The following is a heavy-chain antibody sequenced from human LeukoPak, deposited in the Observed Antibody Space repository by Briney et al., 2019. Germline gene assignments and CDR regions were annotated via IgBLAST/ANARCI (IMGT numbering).Heavy chain of an antibody. CDR1: GFTFSSYA. V-gene: IGHV3-23*01. J-gene: IGHJ4*02. CDR3: AKGLGYSYGYFDY. Sequence: GGSLRLSCAASGFTFSSYAMSWVRQAPGKGLEWVSAISGSGGSTYYADSVKGRFTISRDNSKNTLYLQMNSLRGEDTAVYYCAKGLGYSYGYFDYWGQGTLVTVSS. D-gene: IGHD5-18*01. CDR2: ISGSGGST.